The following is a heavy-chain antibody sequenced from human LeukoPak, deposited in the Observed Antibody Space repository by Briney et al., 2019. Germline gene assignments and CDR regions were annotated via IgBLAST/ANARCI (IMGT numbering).Heavy chain of an antibody. V-gene: IGHV1-18*01. J-gene: IGHJ5*02. CDR1: GYTFSSYG. CDR3: ARRGVSYRWLQGWFDP. Sequence: GASVKVSCKASGYTFSSYGISWVRQAPGQGLEWMGWISVYNGNTNYAQKVQGRVTMTTDTSTSTAYMELRSLTSDDTAVYYCARRGVSYRWLQGWFDPWGQGTLVTVSS. CDR2: ISVYNGNT. D-gene: IGHD5-24*01.